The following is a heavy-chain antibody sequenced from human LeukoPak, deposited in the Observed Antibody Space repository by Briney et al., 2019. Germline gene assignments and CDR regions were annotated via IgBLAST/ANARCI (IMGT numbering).Heavy chain of an antibody. J-gene: IGHJ4*02. Sequence: GGSLRLSCAASEFTFRSYEMNWVRQAPGKGLEWISYISSTGNTINYVDSVQGRFTISRDNANNSLFLQMNSLRAEDTAVYYCARGRYCSGHNCYFDYWGQGTLVTVSS. CDR3: ARGRYCSGHNCYFDY. CDR1: EFTFRSYE. CDR2: ISSTGNTI. V-gene: IGHV3-48*03. D-gene: IGHD2-15*01.